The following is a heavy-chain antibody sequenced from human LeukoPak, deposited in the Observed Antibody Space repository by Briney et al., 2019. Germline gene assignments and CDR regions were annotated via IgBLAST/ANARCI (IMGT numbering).Heavy chain of an antibody. CDR2: IIPIFGTA. J-gene: IGHJ4*02. CDR3: ASRRTSSSYYFDY. D-gene: IGHD2-2*01. V-gene: IGHV1-69*01. Sequence: SVKDSCKASGGTFSSYAISWVRQAPGQGLEWMGGIIPIFGTANYAQKFQGRVTITADESTSTAYMELSSLRSEDTAVYYCASRRTSSSYYFDYWGQGTLVTVSS. CDR1: GGTFSSYA.